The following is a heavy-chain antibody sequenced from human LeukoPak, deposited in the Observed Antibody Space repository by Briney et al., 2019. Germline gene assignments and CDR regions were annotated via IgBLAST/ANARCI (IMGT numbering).Heavy chain of an antibody. CDR1: GGTFSSYA. CDR2: IIPILSIA. CDR3: ARDLNIAAKRGAFDI. Sequence: SVKVSCKASGGTFSSYAISWVRQAPGQGLEWMGRIIPILSIANYAQKFQGRVTITADKSTSTAYMELSSLRSEDTAVYYCARDLNIAAKRGAFDIWGQGTMVTVSS. D-gene: IGHD6-13*01. V-gene: IGHV1-69*04. J-gene: IGHJ3*02.